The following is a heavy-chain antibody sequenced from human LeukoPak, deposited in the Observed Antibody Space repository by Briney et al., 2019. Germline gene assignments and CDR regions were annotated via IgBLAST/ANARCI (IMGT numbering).Heavy chain of an antibody. CDR3: ARRGSSWLDY. CDR2: IYSDATT. Sequence: GGSLRLSCAASGFAVSSNYMSRVRQAPRKGLERDSIIYSDATTYYADSVKGRITISRDNFRNTLSLQMNSLRAEDTALYYCARRGSSWLDYWGQGTLVTVSS. J-gene: IGHJ4*02. V-gene: IGHV3-66*02. CDR1: GFAVSSNY. D-gene: IGHD6-13*01.